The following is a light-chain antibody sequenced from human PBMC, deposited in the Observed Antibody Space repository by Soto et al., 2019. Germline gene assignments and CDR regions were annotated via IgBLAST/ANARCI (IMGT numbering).Light chain of an antibody. CDR1: QGISNY. Sequence: DIQMTQSPSSLSASVGDRVTITCRASQGISNYLAWYQQKPGKVPKLLIYAASTLQSGVQSRFSGSGSETDLTLTISSLQPEEFATYYCQKYNSASSFGQGTKVEIK. V-gene: IGKV1-27*01. CDR2: AAS. J-gene: IGKJ1*01. CDR3: QKYNSASS.